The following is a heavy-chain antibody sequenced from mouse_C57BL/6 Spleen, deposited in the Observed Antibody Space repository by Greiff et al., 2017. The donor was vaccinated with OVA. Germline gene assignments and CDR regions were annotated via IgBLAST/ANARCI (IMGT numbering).Heavy chain of an antibody. J-gene: IGHJ2*01. Sequence: QVQLQQPGAELVKPGASVKLSCKASGYTFTSYWMHWVKQRPGQGLEWIGMIHPNSGSTNYNEKFKSKATLTVDKSSSTGYMQLSSLTSEDSAVYYCARRGGVDYFDYWGQGTTLTVSS. CDR3: ARRGGVDYFDY. CDR1: GYTFTSYW. V-gene: IGHV1-64*01. CDR2: IHPNSGST.